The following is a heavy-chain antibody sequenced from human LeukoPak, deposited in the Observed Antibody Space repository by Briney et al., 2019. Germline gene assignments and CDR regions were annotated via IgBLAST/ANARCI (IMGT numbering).Heavy chain of an antibody. CDR3: ARDRSPLLWFGELTGAFDY. CDR1: GYTFTSYY. J-gene: IGHJ4*02. V-gene: IGHV1-46*01. D-gene: IGHD3-10*01. CDR2: INPSGGST. Sequence: ASVKVSCKASGYTFTSYYMHWVRQAPGQGLEWMGIINPSGGSTSCAQKFQGRVTMTRDTSTSTVYMELSSLRSEDTAVYYCARDRSPLLWFGELTGAFDYWGQGTLVTVSS.